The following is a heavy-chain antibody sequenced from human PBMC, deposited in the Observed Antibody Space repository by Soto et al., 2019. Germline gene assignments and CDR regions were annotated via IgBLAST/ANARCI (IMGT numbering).Heavy chain of an antibody. CDR1: GGSISSGGYY. CDR3: NVAAAGTGPTFYYFDY. D-gene: IGHD6-13*01. Sequence: SETLSLTCTVCGGSISSGGYYWSWIRQHPGKGLEWIGYIYYSGSTYYNPSLKSRVTISVDTSKNQFSLKLSSVTAADTAVYYCNVAAAGTGPTFYYFDYWGQGTLVTVSS. J-gene: IGHJ4*02. V-gene: IGHV4-31*03. CDR2: IYYSGST.